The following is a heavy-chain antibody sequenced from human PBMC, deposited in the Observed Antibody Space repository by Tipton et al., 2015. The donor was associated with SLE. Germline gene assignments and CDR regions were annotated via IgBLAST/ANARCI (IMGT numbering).Heavy chain of an antibody. CDR2: INHSGST. CDR3: ARLYSSSSHYYYYGMDV. Sequence: TLSLTCTVSGGSISSGDYYWSWIRQPPGKGLEWIGEINHSGSTNYNPSLKSRVTISVDTSKTQFSLKLSSVTAADTAVYYCARLYSSSSHYYYYGMDVWGQGTTVTVSS. D-gene: IGHD6-6*01. J-gene: IGHJ6*02. V-gene: IGHV4-30-4*01. CDR1: GGSISSGDYY.